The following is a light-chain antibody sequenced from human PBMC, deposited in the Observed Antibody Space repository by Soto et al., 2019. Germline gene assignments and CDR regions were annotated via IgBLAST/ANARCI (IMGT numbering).Light chain of an antibody. V-gene: IGKV3-20*01. CDR2: GAS. J-gene: IGKJ1*01. CDR1: QSVSRNY. CDR3: QQYDSSPRP. Sequence: EIVLTQSPGTLSLSPGERATLSCRTSQSVSRNYLAWYQQKPGQAPRLFIYGASSRAAGIPDRFSGFGSGTDFTLTISRLEPDDFAVYYCQQYDSSPRPFGQGNKVEVK.